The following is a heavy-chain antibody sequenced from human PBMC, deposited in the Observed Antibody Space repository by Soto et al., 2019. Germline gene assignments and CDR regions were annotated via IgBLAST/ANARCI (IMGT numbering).Heavy chain of an antibody. V-gene: IGHV4-61*01. Sequence: SETLSLTCTVSGGSVSSGSYYWSWIRQPPGKGLEWIGYIYYSGSTNYNPSLKSRVTISVDTSKNQFSLKLSSVTAADTAMYYCARDSDIVVVPAAIIRGYGMDVWGQGTTVTVSS. CDR1: GGSVSSGSYY. CDR3: ARDSDIVVVPAAIIRGYGMDV. J-gene: IGHJ6*02. CDR2: IYYSGST. D-gene: IGHD2-2*01.